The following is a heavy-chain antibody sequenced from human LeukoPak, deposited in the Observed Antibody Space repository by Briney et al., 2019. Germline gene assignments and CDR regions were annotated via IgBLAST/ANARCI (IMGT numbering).Heavy chain of an antibody. J-gene: IGHJ4*02. V-gene: IGHV3-11*06. D-gene: IGHD2-21*02. CDR3: ARVPSSISSTAIIFYYFDY. CDR2: ISSSSSYT. CDR1: GFTFSDYY. Sequence: GGCLRLSCAASGFTFSDYYMSWIRQAPGKGLEWVSYISSSSSYTDYADSVKGRFTISRDNAKNSLYLQMNSLRAEDTAVYYCARVPSSISSTAIIFYYFDYWGQGTLVTVSS.